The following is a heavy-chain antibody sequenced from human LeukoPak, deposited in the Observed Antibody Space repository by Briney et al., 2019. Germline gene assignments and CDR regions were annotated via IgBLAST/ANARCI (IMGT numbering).Heavy chain of an antibody. D-gene: IGHD6-13*01. CDR1: GGSISSGDYY. V-gene: IGHV3-53*01. CDR2: IYTGGST. Sequence: ETLSLTCTVSGGSISSGDYYWSWVRQAPGKGLEWISLIYTGGSTYYADSVKGRFTISRDNSKNTLYLQMNSLRAEGTAVYYCATSPASSCLDDWGQGTLVTVSS. J-gene: IGHJ4*02. CDR3: ATSPASSCLDD.